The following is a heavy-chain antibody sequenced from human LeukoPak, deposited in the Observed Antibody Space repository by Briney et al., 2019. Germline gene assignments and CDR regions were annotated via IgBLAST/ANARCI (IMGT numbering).Heavy chain of an antibody. V-gene: IGHV3-30*02. CDR1: GFTFSSYG. J-gene: IGHJ4*02. D-gene: IGHD3-3*01. CDR3: YRESLPYYDFWSGYYKGFDY. CDR2: IRYDGSNK. Sequence: GGSLRLSCAASGFTFSSYGMHWVRQAPGKVLEWVAFIRYDGSNKYYADSVKGRFTISRDNSKNTLYLQMNSLRAEDTAVYYRYRESLPYYDFWSGYYKGFDYWGQGTLVTVSS.